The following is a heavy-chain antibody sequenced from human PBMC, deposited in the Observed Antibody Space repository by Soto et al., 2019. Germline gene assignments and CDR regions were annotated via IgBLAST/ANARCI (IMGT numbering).Heavy chain of an antibody. CDR3: ARSIVLVSPLDY. Sequence: QVQLVQSGAEEKKPGASVKVSCKASGYTFTSYAMHWVRQAPGQRLEWMGWINAGNGNTKYSQKFQGRVIITRDTSATTAYMELSSLRSEDTSVYYSARSIVLVSPLDYWGQGTLVTVSS. V-gene: IGHV1-3*05. CDR2: INAGNGNT. CDR1: GYTFTSYA. J-gene: IGHJ4*02. D-gene: IGHD2-15*01.